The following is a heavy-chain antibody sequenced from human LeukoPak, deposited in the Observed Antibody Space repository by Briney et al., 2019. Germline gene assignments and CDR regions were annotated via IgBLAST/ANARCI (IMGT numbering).Heavy chain of an antibody. CDR2: IYYSGST. CDR1: DGSISSYY. V-gene: IGHV4-59*08. J-gene: IGHJ6*02. CDR3: ARGEMYYYDSSGFIRPYYYGMDV. D-gene: IGHD3-22*01. Sequence: SETLSLTCTVSDGSISSYYWSWIRQPPGKGLEWIGYIYYSGSTNYNPSLKSRVTISVDTSKNQFSLKLSSVTAADTAVYYCARGEMYYYDSSGFIRPYYYGMDVWGQGTTVTVSS.